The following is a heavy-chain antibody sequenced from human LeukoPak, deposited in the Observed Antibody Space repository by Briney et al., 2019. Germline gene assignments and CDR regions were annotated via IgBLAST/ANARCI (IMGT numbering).Heavy chain of an antibody. V-gene: IGHV3-74*01. Sequence: PGGSLRLSCAASGFIFSNYWMLWVRQAPGKGLVWVSRINSDGSSTSYADSVKGRFTISRDNAKNTLYLQMNSLRAEDTAVYYCARVTGGYYSDYWGQRTLVTVS. CDR2: INSDGSST. CDR3: ARVTGGYYSDY. CDR1: GFIFSNYW. J-gene: IGHJ4*02. D-gene: IGHD3-10*01.